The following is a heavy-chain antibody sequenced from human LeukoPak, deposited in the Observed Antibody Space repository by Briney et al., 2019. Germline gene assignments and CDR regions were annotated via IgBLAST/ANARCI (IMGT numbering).Heavy chain of an antibody. V-gene: IGHV3-49*04. D-gene: IGHD2-8*01. CDR2: IRSKAYGGTT. Sequence: GGSLRLSCTASGFTFGDYAMTWVRQAPGKGLECVGYIRSKAYGGTTEYAASVKGRFTISRDDSKSIAYLQMNSPKTEDTAVYYCTRAYAGYDYYGMDVWGQGTTVTVSS. CDR3: TRAYAGYDYYGMDV. CDR1: GFTFGDYA. J-gene: IGHJ6*02.